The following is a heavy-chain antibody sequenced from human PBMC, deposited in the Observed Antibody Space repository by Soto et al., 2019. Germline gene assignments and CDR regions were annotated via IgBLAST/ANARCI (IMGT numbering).Heavy chain of an antibody. CDR2: IWYDGSKR. D-gene: IGHD1-26*01. V-gene: IGHV3-33*01. CDR3: ARGYSGSYHPPEY. CDR1: GFTFSSYG. J-gene: IGHJ4*02. Sequence: QVQLVESGGGVVQPGRSLRLSCAASGFTFSSYGMHWVRQAPGKGLEWVAVIWYDGSKRYYADSVKGRFTISRDNSKNTLYLQINSLRAEDTAVYYCARGYSGSYHPPEYWGQGTLVTVSS.